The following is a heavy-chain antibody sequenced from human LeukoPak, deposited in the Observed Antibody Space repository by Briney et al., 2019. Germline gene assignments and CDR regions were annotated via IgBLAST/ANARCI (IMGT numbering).Heavy chain of an antibody. CDR2: FDPEDGET. D-gene: IGHD2-21*01. J-gene: IGHJ4*02. V-gene: IGHV1-24*01. CDR3: ATDLSFLGFPGY. CDR1: GHTLTELS. Sequence: ASVKVSCKVSGHTLTELSMHWVRQAPGKGLEWMGGFDPEDGETIYAQKFQGRVTMTEDTSTDTAYMELSSLRSEDTAVYYCATDLSFLGFPGYWGQGTLVTVSS.